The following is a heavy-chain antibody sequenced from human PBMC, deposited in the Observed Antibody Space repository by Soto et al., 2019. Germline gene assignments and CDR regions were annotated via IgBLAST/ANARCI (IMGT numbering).Heavy chain of an antibody. Sequence: SSETLSLTCAVYGGSFSGYYWSWIRQPPGKGLEWIGEINHSGSTNYNPSLKSRVTISVDTSKNQFSLKLSSVTAADTAVYYCARGQRITMVRGVIAMYARYYGMDVWGQGTTVTVSS. J-gene: IGHJ6*02. CDR1: GGSFSGYY. V-gene: IGHV4-34*01. D-gene: IGHD3-10*01. CDR2: INHSGST. CDR3: ARGQRITMVRGVIAMYARYYGMDV.